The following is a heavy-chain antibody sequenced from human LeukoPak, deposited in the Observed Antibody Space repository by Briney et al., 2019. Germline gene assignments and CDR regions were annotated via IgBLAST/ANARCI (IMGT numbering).Heavy chain of an antibody. Sequence: GGSLRLSCAGSGFIFNNYAMHWVRQPPGKGLEWVSGISWNSGTIDYADSVRGRFTISRDNAKSSLYLQMNSLRAEDTAVYYCATSWGPDTSAFRWGRDGMDVWGQGTTVIVS. CDR1: GFIFNNYA. CDR2: ISWNSGTI. J-gene: IGHJ6*02. D-gene: IGHD3-16*01. CDR3: ATSWGPDTSAFRWGRDGMDV. V-gene: IGHV3-9*01.